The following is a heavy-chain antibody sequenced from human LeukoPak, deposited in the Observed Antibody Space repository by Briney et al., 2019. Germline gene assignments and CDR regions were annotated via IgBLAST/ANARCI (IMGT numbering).Heavy chain of an antibody. D-gene: IGHD2-2*01. CDR1: GGSFSGYY. CDR3: ARGLVVPAYYYGMDV. Sequence: MASETLSLTCAVYGGSFSGYYWSWIRQPPGKGLEWIGEINHSGSTNYNPSLKSRVTISVDTSKNQFSLKLSSVTAADTAVYYCARGLVVPAYYYGMDVWGQGTTVTVSS. J-gene: IGHJ6*02. V-gene: IGHV4-34*01. CDR2: INHSGST.